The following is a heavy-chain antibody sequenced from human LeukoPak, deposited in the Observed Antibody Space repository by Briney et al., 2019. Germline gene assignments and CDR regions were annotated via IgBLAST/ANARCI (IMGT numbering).Heavy chain of an antibody. V-gene: IGHV3-23*01. Sequence: PGGSLRLSCAASGFTFSSSGMSWVRQTPGKGLEWVSAISGGGASTYYADSVKGRFTISRDNSKNTLYLQMNSLRAEDTAVYYCAKGHTYYYDSSGLSYFDYWGQGTLVTVSS. J-gene: IGHJ4*02. CDR1: GFTFSSSG. D-gene: IGHD3-22*01. CDR3: AKGHTYYYDSSGLSYFDY. CDR2: ISGGGAST.